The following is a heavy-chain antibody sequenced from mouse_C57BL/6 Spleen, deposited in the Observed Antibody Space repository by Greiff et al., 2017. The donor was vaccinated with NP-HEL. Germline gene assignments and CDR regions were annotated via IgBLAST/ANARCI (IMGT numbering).Heavy chain of an antibody. CDR2: IDPSDSET. CDR3: ARGWDGYFDY. V-gene: IGHV1-52*01. CDR1: GYTFTSYW. Sequence: QVQLQQPGAELVRPGSSVKLSCKASGYTFTSYWMHWVKQRPIQGLEWIGNIDPSDSETHYNQKFKDKATLTVDKSSSTAYMHLSSLTSEDSAVYYCARGWDGYFDYWGQGTTLTVSS. J-gene: IGHJ2*01. D-gene: IGHD4-1*01.